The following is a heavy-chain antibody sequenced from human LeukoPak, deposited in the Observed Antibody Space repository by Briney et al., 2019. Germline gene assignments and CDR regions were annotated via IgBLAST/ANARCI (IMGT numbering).Heavy chain of an antibody. CDR1: GYTFTSYD. CDR3: ARGQRWGPQLRYYFDY. J-gene: IGHJ4*02. D-gene: IGHD6-6*01. Sequence: GASVKVSCKASGYTFTSYDINWVRQATGQGLEWMGWMNPNSGNTGYAQKFQGRVTMTRNTSVSTAYMELSSLRSGDTAVYYCARGQRWGPQLRYYFDYWGQGTLVTVSS. CDR2: MNPNSGNT. V-gene: IGHV1-8*01.